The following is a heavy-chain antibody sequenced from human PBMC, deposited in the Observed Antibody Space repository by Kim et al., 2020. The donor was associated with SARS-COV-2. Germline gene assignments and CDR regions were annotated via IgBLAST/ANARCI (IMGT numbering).Heavy chain of an antibody. Sequence: SETLSLTCAVYGGSFSGYYWSWIRQPPGKGLEWIGEINHSGSTNYNPSLKSRVTISVDTSKNQFSLKLSSVTAADTAVYYCASLSVPAAIVNWFDPWGQGTLVTVSS. CDR3: ASLSVPAAIVNWFDP. CDR1: GGSFSGYY. V-gene: IGHV4-34*01. D-gene: IGHD2-2*01. J-gene: IGHJ5*02. CDR2: INHSGST.